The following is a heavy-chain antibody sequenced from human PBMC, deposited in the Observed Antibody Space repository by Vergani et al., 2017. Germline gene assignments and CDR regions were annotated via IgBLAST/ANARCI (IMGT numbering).Heavy chain of an antibody. J-gene: IGHJ5*02. CDR2: TWYDGNNK. CDR3: ARDLRLLYNRFDP. V-gene: IGHV3-33*01. Sequence: QVQLVESGGGVVQPGRSLRLSCAASGFTFNQYGMHWVRQAPGKGLEWVAVTWYDGNNKQYADSVTGRFTISRDNSKSMMYLQMNSLRDEDTGVYYCARDLRLLYNRFDPWGQGTLVTVSS. D-gene: IGHD1-14*01. CDR1: GFTFNQYG.